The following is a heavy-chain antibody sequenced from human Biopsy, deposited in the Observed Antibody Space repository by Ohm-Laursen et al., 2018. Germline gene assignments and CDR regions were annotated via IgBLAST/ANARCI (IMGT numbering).Heavy chain of an antibody. CDR1: GDSISIYY. J-gene: IGHJ4*02. V-gene: IGHV4-59*07. Sequence: SDTLSLTCNVSGDSISIYYWSWIRQPPGKGLEWIGNFYYSGSTNYNPSLKSRITMSLDRSESQVSLRMNSVTAADTAVYYCARARIKTSGVLIPETYYFDSWGQGTLVTVSS. D-gene: IGHD3-3*01. CDR3: ARARIKTSGVLIPETYYFDS. CDR2: FYYSGST.